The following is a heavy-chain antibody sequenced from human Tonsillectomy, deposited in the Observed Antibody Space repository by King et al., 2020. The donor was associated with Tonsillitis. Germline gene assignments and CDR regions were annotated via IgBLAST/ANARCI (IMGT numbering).Heavy chain of an antibody. CDR1: RFTFSSFS. Sequence: GGGVVQPGRSLRLSCAASRFTFSSFSMHWVRQPPVKGLEWVSVISYDGSKISYADSVRGRFTISRDNSKNTLSLQLNSLRTEDTAVYYCAREGHATNTHTFDMWGQGTRVTVSS. V-gene: IGHV3-30*03. CDR3: AREGHATNTHTFDM. CDR2: ISYDGSKI. J-gene: IGHJ3*02. D-gene: IGHD2-8*01.